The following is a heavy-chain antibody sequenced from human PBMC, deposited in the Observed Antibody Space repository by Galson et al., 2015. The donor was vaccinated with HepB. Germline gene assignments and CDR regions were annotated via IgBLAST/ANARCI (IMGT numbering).Heavy chain of an antibody. Sequence: SVKVSCKASGYTFTSYGMRWVRQAPGQRLEWMGWINAGNGNTKYSQKFQGRLIITRDTSASTLYMELASLRSEDTAVYYCARMRLELGDAFDIWGQGTMVTVSS. V-gene: IGHV1-3*01. CDR3: ARMRLELGDAFDI. J-gene: IGHJ3*02. CDR1: GYTFTSYG. D-gene: IGHD1-7*01. CDR2: INAGNGNT.